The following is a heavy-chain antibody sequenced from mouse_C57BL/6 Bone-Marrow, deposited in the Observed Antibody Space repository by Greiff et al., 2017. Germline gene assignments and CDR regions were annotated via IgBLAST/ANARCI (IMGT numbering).Heavy chain of an antibody. Sequence: QVQLKQSGAELVKPGASVKLSCKASGYTITSYWMHWVKQRPGQGLEWIGMIHPNSGSTNYNEKFKSKATLTVDKSSSTAYMQLSSLTSEDSAVYYCAFDYPYAMDYWGQGTSVTVSS. D-gene: IGHD2-4*01. CDR2: IHPNSGST. J-gene: IGHJ4*01. CDR1: GYTITSYW. CDR3: AFDYPYAMDY. V-gene: IGHV1-64*01.